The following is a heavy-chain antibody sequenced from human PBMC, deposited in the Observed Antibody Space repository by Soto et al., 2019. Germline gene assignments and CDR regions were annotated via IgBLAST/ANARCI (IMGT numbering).Heavy chain of an antibody. Sequence: SETLSLTCTVSGGSISSSSYYWGWIRQPPGKGLEWIGSIYYSGSTYYNPSLKSQVTISEDTSKNHFSLKLSSVTAADTAVYYCARTGYYGSGSYLGWFDPWGQGTLVTVSS. V-gene: IGHV4-39*01. D-gene: IGHD3-10*01. CDR3: ARTGYYGSGSYLGWFDP. CDR2: IYYSGST. CDR1: GGSISSSSYY. J-gene: IGHJ5*01.